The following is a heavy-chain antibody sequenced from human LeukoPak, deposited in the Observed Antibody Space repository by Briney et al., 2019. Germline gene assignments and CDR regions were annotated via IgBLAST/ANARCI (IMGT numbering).Heavy chain of an antibody. D-gene: IGHD3-22*01. CDR3: AKDFYYDSSNYD. CDR1: GFTFSSYG. CDR2: IWYDGSNK. V-gene: IGHV3-33*06. J-gene: IGHJ4*02. Sequence: GGSLRLSCAASGFTFSSYGMHWVRQAPGKGLQWVALIWYDGSNKYYADSVEGRFTISRDNSKNTLYLHMDSLRAEDTAMYYCAKDFYYDSSNYDWGQGTLVTVSS.